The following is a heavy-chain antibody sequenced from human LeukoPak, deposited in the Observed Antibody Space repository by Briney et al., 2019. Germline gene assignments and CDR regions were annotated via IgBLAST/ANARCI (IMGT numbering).Heavy chain of an antibody. D-gene: IGHD3-9*01. CDR2: MNPNSGNT. CDR3: ARMAYDILTGYFQPNWFDP. Sequence: GASVKVSCKASGYTFTSYDINWVRQATGQGLEWMGWMNPNSGNTGYAQKFQGRVTMTTDTSTNTAYMELRNLRSDDTAGYYCARMAYDILTGYFQPNWFDPWGQGTLITVAS. CDR1: GYTFTSYD. J-gene: IGHJ5*02. V-gene: IGHV1-8*01.